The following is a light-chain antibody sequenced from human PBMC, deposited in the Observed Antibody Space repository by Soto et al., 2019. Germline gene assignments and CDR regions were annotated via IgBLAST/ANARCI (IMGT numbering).Light chain of an antibody. CDR3: QQYDQWPQT. J-gene: IGKJ2*01. CDR1: QSVSSN. CDR2: GAS. Sequence: EIVMTQSPGTLSVSPGERATLSCRASQSVSSNLVWYQQKPGQAPRLLIYGASARATGLPARFSGSGSGTEFTLTISSLQSEDFAVYYCQQYDQWPQTFGQGTKLEI. V-gene: IGKV3-15*01.